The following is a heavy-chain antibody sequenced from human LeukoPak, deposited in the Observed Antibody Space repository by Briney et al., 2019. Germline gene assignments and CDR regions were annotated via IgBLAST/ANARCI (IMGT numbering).Heavy chain of an antibody. Sequence: PGGSLRLSCAASGFTFSSYDMHWVRQAPGKGLEWVAVISYDGSNKYYADSVKGRFTISRDNSKNTLYLQMNSLRAEDTAVYYCAKDLYDTAMDSFDYGGQGTLVTVSS. V-gene: IGHV3-30*18. CDR2: ISYDGSNK. D-gene: IGHD5-18*01. CDR1: GFTFSSYD. J-gene: IGHJ4*02. CDR3: AKDLYDTAMDSFDY.